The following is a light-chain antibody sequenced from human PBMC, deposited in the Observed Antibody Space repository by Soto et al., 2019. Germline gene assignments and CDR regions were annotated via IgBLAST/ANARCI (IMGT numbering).Light chain of an antibody. J-gene: IGLJ1*01. Sequence: QSVLTQPASVSGSPGQSITISCTGTSSDIGGYYYVSWYQHRPGKAPKLMIYQVTNRPSGVSNRFSGSKSGNTASLTISGLQAEHEADYYCTSYSSSSTFYVFGTGTKLTVL. V-gene: IGLV2-14*01. CDR1: SSDIGGYYY. CDR2: QVT. CDR3: TSYSSSSTFYV.